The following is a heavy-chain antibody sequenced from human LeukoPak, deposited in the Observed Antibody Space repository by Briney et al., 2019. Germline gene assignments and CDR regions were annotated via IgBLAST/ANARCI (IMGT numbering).Heavy chain of an antibody. CDR1: GFTFSGYS. Sequence: GGSLRLSCAGSGFTFSGYSLNWVRQAPGKGLEWVSSITSSGSSMYYADSVKGRFTISRDNSKNTLYLQMNSLRAEDTAVYYCARDERWELPGSGMDVWGQGTTVTVSS. V-gene: IGHV3-21*01. J-gene: IGHJ6*02. D-gene: IGHD1-26*01. CDR3: ARDERWELPGSGMDV. CDR2: ITSSGSSM.